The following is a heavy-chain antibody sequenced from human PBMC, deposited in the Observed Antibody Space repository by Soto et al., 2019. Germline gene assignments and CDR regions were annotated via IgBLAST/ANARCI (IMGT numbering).Heavy chain of an antibody. D-gene: IGHD3-10*01. CDR1: GFTFSSYG. V-gene: IGHV3-33*01. CDR3: ARDSWFGELLNDVGYFDY. Sequence: QVQLVESGGGVVQPGRSLRLSCAASGFTFSSYGMHWVRQAPGKGLEWVAVIWYDGSNKYYADSVKGRFTISRDNSKNTLYLQMNSLRAEDTAVYYCARDSWFGELLNDVGYFDYWGQGPLVTVSS. CDR2: IWYDGSNK. J-gene: IGHJ4*02.